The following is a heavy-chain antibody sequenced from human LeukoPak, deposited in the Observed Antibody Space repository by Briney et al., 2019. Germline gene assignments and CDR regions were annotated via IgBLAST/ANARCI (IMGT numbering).Heavy chain of an antibody. D-gene: IGHD6-13*01. CDR2: ISSSSSYI. CDR3: ARASSSWHFDY. V-gene: IGHV3-21*01. Sequence: GGSLRLSCAASGFTFSSYSMNWVRQAPGKGLEWVSSISSSSSYIYYADSVKGRFTISRDNAKNSLYLQMNSLRAEDTAVNYCARASSSWHFDYWGQGTLVTVSS. J-gene: IGHJ4*02. CDR1: GFTFSSYS.